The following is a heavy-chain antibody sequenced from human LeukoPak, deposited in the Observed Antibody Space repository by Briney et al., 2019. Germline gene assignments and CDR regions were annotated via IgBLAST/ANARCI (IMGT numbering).Heavy chain of an antibody. CDR3: ARDRDYGDYERAGDYFDY. CDR1: GGSISSGGYY. Sequence: SETLSLTCTVSGGSISSGGYYWSWIRQHPGKGLEWIGYIYYSGSTYYNPSLKSRVTISVDTSKNQFSLKLSSVTAADTAVYYCARDRDYGDYERAGDYFDYWGQGTLATVSS. V-gene: IGHV4-31*03. D-gene: IGHD4-17*01. J-gene: IGHJ4*02. CDR2: IYYSGST.